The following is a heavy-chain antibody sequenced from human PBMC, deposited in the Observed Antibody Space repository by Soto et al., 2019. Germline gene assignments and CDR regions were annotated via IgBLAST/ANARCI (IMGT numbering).Heavy chain of an antibody. CDR1: AFMFMRYP. D-gene: IGHD1-26*01. CDR2: ISGSGGST. J-gene: IGHJ4*02. Sequence: GGSLRLCCAASAFMFMRYPMSWVRQAQGKGLEWVSAISGSGGSTYHADSVKGRFTISRDNSKNTLYLQRNSLRADDTAVYYGANRVGDYWGQRTLVTVSA. V-gene: IGHV3-23*01. CDR3: ANRVGDY.